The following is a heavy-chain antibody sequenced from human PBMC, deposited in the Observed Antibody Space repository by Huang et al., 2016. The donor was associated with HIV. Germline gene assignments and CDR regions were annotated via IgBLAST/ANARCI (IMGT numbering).Heavy chain of an antibody. CDR3: TSYDNDDYYAVL. CDR1: GFALSGAA. D-gene: IGHD3-9*01. J-gene: IGHJ4*02. Sequence: EVQLVESGGGKVQPGGSLKVSCAASGFALSGAAVHWVRQASGKGLVWLGRSRSKTNTYATTYAASVQGRFTFSTDESKNTAYLEMHRLQTEDTAMYYCTSYDNDDYYAVLWGQGTLVTVSS. V-gene: IGHV3-73*02. CDR2: SRSKTNTYAT.